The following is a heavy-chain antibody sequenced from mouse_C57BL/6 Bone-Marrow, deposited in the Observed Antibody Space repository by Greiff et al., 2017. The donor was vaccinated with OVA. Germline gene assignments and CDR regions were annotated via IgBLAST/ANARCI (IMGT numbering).Heavy chain of an antibody. CDR2: IYPGDGDT. CDR3: ARGDAGTHYYAMDY. D-gene: IGHD4-1*01. Sequence: VQLQQSGPELVKPGASVKISCKASGYAFSSSWMNWVKQRPGKGLEWIGRIYPGDGDTNYNGKFKGKATLTADKPSSTAYMQLSSLTSEDSAVYYCARGDAGTHYYAMDYWGQGTSVTVSS. J-gene: IGHJ4*01. CDR1: GYAFSSSW. V-gene: IGHV1-82*01.